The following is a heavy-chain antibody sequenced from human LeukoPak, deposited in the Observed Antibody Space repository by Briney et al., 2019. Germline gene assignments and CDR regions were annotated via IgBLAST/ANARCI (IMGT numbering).Heavy chain of an antibody. V-gene: IGHV3-48*04. D-gene: IGHD3-3*01. J-gene: IGHJ4*02. CDR1: GFTFSTYS. CDR3: AKDSAGRFLEFYFDY. CDR2: ISSSSSTI. Sequence: GGSLRLSCAASGFTFSTYSMNWVRQAPGKGLEWVSYISSSSSTIYYADSVKGRFTISRDNAKNSVYLQMKSLRAEDTAVYYCAKDSAGRFLEFYFDYWGQGTLVTVSS.